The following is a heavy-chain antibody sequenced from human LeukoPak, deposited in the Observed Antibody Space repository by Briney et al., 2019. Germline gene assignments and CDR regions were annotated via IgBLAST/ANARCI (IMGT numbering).Heavy chain of an antibody. V-gene: IGHV4-39*01. Sequence: SETLSLTCTVSGGSISSSSYYWGWIRQPPGKGLEWIGSIYYSGSTYYNPSLKGRVTISVDTSKNQFSLKLSSVTAADTAVYYCARRRVVGATSFDYWGQGTLVTVSS. CDR3: ARRRVVGATSFDY. J-gene: IGHJ4*02. CDR1: GGSISSSSYY. CDR2: IYYSGST. D-gene: IGHD1-26*01.